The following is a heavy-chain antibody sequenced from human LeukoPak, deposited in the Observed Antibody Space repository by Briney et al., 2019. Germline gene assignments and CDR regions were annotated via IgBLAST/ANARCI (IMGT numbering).Heavy chain of an antibody. D-gene: IGHD5-18*01. CDR3: ARGGPRDGYDY. CDR1: GLTFSNYG. CDR2: ISSLSSYI. V-gene: IGHV3-21*01. Sequence: GGSLRLSCVASGLTFSNYGISWVRQAPGKGLEWVSSISSLSSYIYYADSLKGRFTISRDNAKNSLYLQMNSLRAEDTAVYYCARGGPRDGYDYWGQGTLVTVSS. J-gene: IGHJ4*02.